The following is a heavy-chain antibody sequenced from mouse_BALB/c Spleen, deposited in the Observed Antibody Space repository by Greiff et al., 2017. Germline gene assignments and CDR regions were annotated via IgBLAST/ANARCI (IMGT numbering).Heavy chain of an antibody. V-gene: IGHV14-1*02. CDR2: IDPENGNT. D-gene: IGHD4-1*01. Sequence: SGGEALGAGALGQFFCQGSGFNLKGHYMHWVKQRPEQGLEWIGWIDPENGNTIYDPKFQGKASITADTSSNTAYLQLSSLTSEGTAVYYCAITGTDYWGQGTTLTVSS. CDR1: GFNLKGHY. J-gene: IGHJ2*01. CDR3: AITGTDY.